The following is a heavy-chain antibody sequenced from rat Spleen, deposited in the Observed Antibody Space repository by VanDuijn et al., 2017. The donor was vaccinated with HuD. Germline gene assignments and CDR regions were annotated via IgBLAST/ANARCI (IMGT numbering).Heavy chain of an antibody. CDR1: GFTFSNAW. J-gene: IGHJ3*01. V-gene: IGHV6-8*01. CDR2: IKAKSNNYAT. Sequence: EVQLVETGGSLVQPGKSLKLTCATSGFTFSNAWMHWVRQSPEKQLEWVAQIKAKSNNYATYYAESVKGRFTISRDDSKSSVYLQMNSLKEEDTAIYYCTWDYYDATYYYRFTYWGQGTLVTVSS. D-gene: IGHD1-12*02. CDR3: TWDYYDATYYYRFTY.